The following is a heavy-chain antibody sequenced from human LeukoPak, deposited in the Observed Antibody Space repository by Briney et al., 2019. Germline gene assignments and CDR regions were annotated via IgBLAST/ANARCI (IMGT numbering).Heavy chain of an antibody. CDR3: ARRSGGNYDYVWGSLGIDY. CDR2: ITRSSSYI. Sequence: PGGSLRLSCAASGFTFSSYSMNWVRQAPGKGLEWVSSITRSSSYIYYADSVKGRFTISRDNARNSLFLQMSSLRAEDTAVYYCARRSGGNYDYVWGSLGIDYWGQGTLVTVSS. V-gene: IGHV3-21*01. J-gene: IGHJ4*02. CDR1: GFTFSSYS. D-gene: IGHD3-16*01.